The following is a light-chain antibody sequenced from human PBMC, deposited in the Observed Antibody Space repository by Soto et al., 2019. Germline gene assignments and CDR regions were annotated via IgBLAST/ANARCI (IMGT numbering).Light chain of an antibody. J-gene: IGKJ1*01. CDR3: LQDYNYPWT. CDR1: QDIRND. Sequence: ALPMTQSPSSLSASVGDRVTITCRASQDIRNDLGWYQEKVGQAPKLLIYAASKLQSGVPSRFSGSGSGTDFTLTISSLQTEDFATYYCLQDYNYPWTFGQGTKVEI. V-gene: IGKV1-6*01. CDR2: AAS.